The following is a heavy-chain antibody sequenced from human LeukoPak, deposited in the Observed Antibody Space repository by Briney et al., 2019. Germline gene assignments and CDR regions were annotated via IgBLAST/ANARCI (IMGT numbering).Heavy chain of an antibody. CDR2: IYYSGST. V-gene: IGHV4-30-4*01. Sequence: PSETLSLTCTVSGGSISSGDYYWSWIRQPPGKGLEWIGYIYYSGSTYYNPSLKSRVTISVDTSKNQFSLKLSSVTAADTAVYYCARGGYSSSWYYFDYWGQGTLVTVSS. CDR3: ARGGYSSSWYYFDY. D-gene: IGHD6-13*01. CDR1: GGSISSGDYY. J-gene: IGHJ4*02.